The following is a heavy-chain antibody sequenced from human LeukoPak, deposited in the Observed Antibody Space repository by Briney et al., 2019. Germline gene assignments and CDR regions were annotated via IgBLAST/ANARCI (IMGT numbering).Heavy chain of an antibody. CDR3: AGGGWLQLKNGDYFDY. V-gene: IGHV3-11*01. D-gene: IGHD5-24*01. Sequence: PGGSLRLSCAASGFTFSDYYMSWIRQAPGKGLEGVSYISSSGSTIYYADSVKGRFTISRDNAKNSLYLQMNSLRAEDTAVYYCAGGGWLQLKNGDYFDYWAREPWSPSPQ. J-gene: IGHJ4*02. CDR1: GFTFSDYY. CDR2: ISSSGSTI.